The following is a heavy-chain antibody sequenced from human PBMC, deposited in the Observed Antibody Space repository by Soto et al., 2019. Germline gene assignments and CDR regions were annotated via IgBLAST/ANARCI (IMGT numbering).Heavy chain of an antibody. Sequence: QVQLVQSGAEVKKPESSVKVSCKAPGATFSTYAISWVRQAPGQGLEWMGGIIPMFGTANYAQRFQDRVTITADESTNTVYMELSSLRSEDTAVYFCASGIQLWLRRINNGYSGWGQATLVTVSS. CDR1: GATFSTYA. V-gene: IGHV1-69*12. CDR2: IIPMFGTA. J-gene: IGHJ4*02. CDR3: ASGIQLWLRRINNGYSG. D-gene: IGHD5-18*01.